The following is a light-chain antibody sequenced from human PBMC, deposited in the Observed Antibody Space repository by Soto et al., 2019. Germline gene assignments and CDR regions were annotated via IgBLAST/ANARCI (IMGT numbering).Light chain of an antibody. CDR1: TSDVGTYNY. J-gene: IGLJ2*01. Sequence: QSALTQPASVSGSPGQSITISCTGTTSDVGTYNYVSWYQQHPGKAPKVIIYEVTNRPSGVSNRFSGSKSGNTASLTISGLQAEDEADHYCSSFTSSSTLVFGGGTKLTVL. V-gene: IGLV2-14*01. CDR2: EVT. CDR3: SSFTSSSTLV.